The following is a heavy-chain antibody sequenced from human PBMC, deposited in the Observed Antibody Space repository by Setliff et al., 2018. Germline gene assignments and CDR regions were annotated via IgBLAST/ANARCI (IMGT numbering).Heavy chain of an antibody. CDR3: ARGNFYYFDRTGRGPNWFDP. D-gene: IGHD3-22*01. CDR1: GFTFSTYG. Sequence: PGGSLRLSCAASGFTFSTYGMHWVRQAPGKGLEWVAFIWYDGSNKYYVDSVKGRFTISRDNATNSLYLQMNSLRAEDTAVYYCARGNFYYFDRTGRGPNWFDPWGQGTLVTVSS. J-gene: IGHJ5*02. V-gene: IGHV3-33*01. CDR2: IWYDGSNK.